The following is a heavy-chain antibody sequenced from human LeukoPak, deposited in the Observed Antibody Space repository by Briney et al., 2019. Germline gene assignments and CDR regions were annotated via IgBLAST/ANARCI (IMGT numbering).Heavy chain of an antibody. Sequence: SVKVSCTASGGTFSSYAISWVRQAPGQGLEWMGGIIPTFGTANYAQKFQGRVTITADESTSTAYMELSCLRSEDTAVYYCARAEYDILTGYFYWFDPWGQGTLVTVSS. CDR3: ARAEYDILTGYFYWFDP. V-gene: IGHV1-69*13. J-gene: IGHJ5*02. CDR2: IIPTFGTA. D-gene: IGHD3-9*01. CDR1: GGTFSSYA.